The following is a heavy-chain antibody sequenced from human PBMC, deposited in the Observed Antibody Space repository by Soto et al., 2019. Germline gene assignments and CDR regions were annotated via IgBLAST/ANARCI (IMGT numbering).Heavy chain of an antibody. D-gene: IGHD6-19*01. J-gene: IGHJ4*02. Sequence: ASVKVSCKVSGYTLTELSMHWVRQAPGKGLGWMGGFDPEDGETIYAQKFQGRVTMTEDTSTDTAYMELSSLRSEDTAVYYCATGGQWLVLSFDYWGQGTLVTVSS. V-gene: IGHV1-24*01. CDR2: FDPEDGET. CDR1: GYTLTELS. CDR3: ATGGQWLVLSFDY.